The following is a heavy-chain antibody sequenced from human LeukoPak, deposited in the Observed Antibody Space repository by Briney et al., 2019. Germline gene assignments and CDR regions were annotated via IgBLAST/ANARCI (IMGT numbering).Heavy chain of an antibody. CDR1: GGPINNYY. V-gene: IGHV4-59*08. CDR2: VHYSGST. CDR3: ARRMEQMRTIGQSNWIDP. D-gene: IGHD5-24*01. Sequence: SETLSLTCTVSGGPINNYYWYWIRQPPGKGLEWIGYVHYSGSTYYNPSLQSRVTISVDTSKNQFSLKLSSVTAADTAVYYCARRMEQMRTIGQSNWIDPWGQGTLVTVSS. J-gene: IGHJ5*02.